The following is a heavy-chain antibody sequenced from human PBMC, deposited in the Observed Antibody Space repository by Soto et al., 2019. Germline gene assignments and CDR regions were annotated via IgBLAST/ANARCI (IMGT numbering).Heavy chain of an antibody. Sequence: PGESLKISCKGSGYSFTSYWIGWVRQMPGKGLEWMEIIYPGDSDTRYSPSFEGQVTISADKSITTAYLQWSSLKASDTAMYYCARPSYSSSRYYGMDVWGQGTTVTVSS. CDR2: IYPGDSDT. V-gene: IGHV5-51*01. D-gene: IGHD6-6*01. CDR1: GYSFTSYW. CDR3: ARPSYSSSRYYGMDV. J-gene: IGHJ6*02.